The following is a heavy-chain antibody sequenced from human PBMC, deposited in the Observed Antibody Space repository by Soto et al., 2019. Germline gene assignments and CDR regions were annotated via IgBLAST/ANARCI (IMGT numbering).Heavy chain of an antibody. D-gene: IGHD1-20*01. J-gene: IGHJ6*02. V-gene: IGHV4-61*10. CDR2: VYYSGIT. CDR1: GYSASRLKDY. Sequence: SVTRPVQGPVAGYSASRLKDYCNEHRATAGKGLEWIGFVYYSGITNYSPSLKSRVTISLDTSKDQFSLRLTSVTAADTAVYYCARTRDNKINYYYALDFWVQWPTVTVSS. CDR3: ARTRDNKINYYYALDF.